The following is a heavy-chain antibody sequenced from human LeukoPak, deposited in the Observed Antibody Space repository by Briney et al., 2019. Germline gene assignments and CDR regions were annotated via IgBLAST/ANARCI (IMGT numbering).Heavy chain of an antibody. D-gene: IGHD3-22*01. CDR1: GLTVSSYG. CDR3: ARAPMSYDSSGFGGAFDI. CDR2: IIGSAVNT. J-gene: IGHJ3*02. V-gene: IGHV3-23*01. Sequence: GGSLRLSCGASGLTVSSYGMSWVRQAPGKGLEWVSTIIGSAVNTYYADSVKGRFTISRDDSKNTVYLQMNSLRAEDTAMYYCARAPMSYDSSGFGGAFDIWGQGTMVTVSS.